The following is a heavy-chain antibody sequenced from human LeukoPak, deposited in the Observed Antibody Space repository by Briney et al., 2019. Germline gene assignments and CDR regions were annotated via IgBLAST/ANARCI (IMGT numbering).Heavy chain of an antibody. D-gene: IGHD2-15*01. CDR2: VYYSGRT. CDR1: GYAISSSYY. Sequence: SETLSLTCSVSGYAISSSYYWGWIRQPPGKELQWIASVYYSGRTNYSPSLKSRVTISVDTSDNQFSLQLNSVTAADTAVYYCARQGSAYYFDFWGQGLLVTVSS. CDR3: ARQGSAYYFDF. J-gene: IGHJ4*02. V-gene: IGHV4-39*01.